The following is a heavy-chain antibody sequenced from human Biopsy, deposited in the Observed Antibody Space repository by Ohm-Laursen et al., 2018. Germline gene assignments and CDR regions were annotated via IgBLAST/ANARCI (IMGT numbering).Heavy chain of an antibody. J-gene: IGHJ6*02. V-gene: IGHV3-21*01. D-gene: IGHD3-10*01. CDR1: GFTFSRYW. Sequence: GSLRLSCAATGFTFSRYWIHWVRQAPGKGLEWVSSITSRTSSTYYADSVKGRVTISRDNANNSVSLQMNNLRVDDTAVYYCARWYGDLFYYYNGMDVWGQGTTVTVSS. CDR3: ARWYGDLFYYYNGMDV. CDR2: ITSRTSST.